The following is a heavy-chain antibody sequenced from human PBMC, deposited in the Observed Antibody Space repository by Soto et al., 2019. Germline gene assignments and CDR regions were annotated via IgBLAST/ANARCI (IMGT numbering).Heavy chain of an antibody. D-gene: IGHD3-3*01. CDR1: GYTFTSYA. Sequence: VASVKVSCKASGYTFTSYAMHWVRQAPGQRLEWMGWINAGNGNTKYSQKFQGRVTITRDTSASTAYMELSSLRSEDTAVYYCARAAPYDFWSGYYKGIVYNWFDPWGQGTLVTVSS. CDR3: ARAAPYDFWSGYYKGIVYNWFDP. CDR2: INAGNGNT. J-gene: IGHJ5*02. V-gene: IGHV1-3*01.